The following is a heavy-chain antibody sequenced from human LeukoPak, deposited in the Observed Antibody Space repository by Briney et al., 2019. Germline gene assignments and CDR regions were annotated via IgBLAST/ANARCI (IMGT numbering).Heavy chain of an antibody. CDR1: GFTVSNNY. J-gene: IGHJ4*01. V-gene: IGHV3-53*01. CDR3: ARGPLITGITD. Sequence: TGGSLRLSCAASGFTVSNNYMSWVCQAPGKGLEWVAVIYAGGSPYYADSVKGRFTISRDDSKNTLFLQMNSLRVEDTAVYHCARGPLITGITDWGQGTLVSVSS. CDR2: IYAGGSP. D-gene: IGHD1-7*01.